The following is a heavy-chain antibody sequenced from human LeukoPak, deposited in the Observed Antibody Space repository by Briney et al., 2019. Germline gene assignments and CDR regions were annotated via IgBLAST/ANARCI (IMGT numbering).Heavy chain of an antibody. Sequence: GGSLRLSCAASGFSVSSNYMSWVRQAPGKGLEWVSVIYSDGGTYYADSVKGRFTISRDNSKNTLYLQMNSLRAEDTAVYYCARGGYSYGLSFCAYWGQGTLVTVSS. CDR3: ARGGYSYGLSFCAY. J-gene: IGHJ4*02. CDR2: IYSDGGT. CDR1: GFSVSSNY. V-gene: IGHV3-53*01. D-gene: IGHD5-18*01.